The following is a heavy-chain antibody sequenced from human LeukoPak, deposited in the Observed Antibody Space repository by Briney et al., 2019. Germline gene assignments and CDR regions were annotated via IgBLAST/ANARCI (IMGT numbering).Heavy chain of an antibody. J-gene: IGHJ4*02. CDR1: GFPFTTYN. V-gene: IGHV3-48*01. CDR2: IDSSSSTI. CDR3: ATNYDYVWGSYPPDY. D-gene: IGHD3-16*02. Sequence: GGSLRLSCAVSGFPFTTYNMNWVRQAPGKGLEWVSYIDSSSSTIYYADSVKGRFTVSRDNAKNSLDLQMNSLRSEDTAVYYCATNYDYVWGSYPPDYWGQGPLVTVSS.